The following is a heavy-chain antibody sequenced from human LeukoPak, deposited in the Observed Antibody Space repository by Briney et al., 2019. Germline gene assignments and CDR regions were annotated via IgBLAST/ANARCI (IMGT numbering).Heavy chain of an antibody. Sequence: SETLSLTCTVSGXSIRGFFWSWVRQPAGKGLEWIVRLYNSGNTNYNPSLKSRVTMSVDTSKTQFSLKLTSVTAADTAVYYCARDLRDYNYGMDVWGRGTTVTVSS. CDR3: ARDLRDYNYGMDV. CDR1: GXSIRGFF. V-gene: IGHV4-4*07. CDR2: LYNSGNT. J-gene: IGHJ6*02.